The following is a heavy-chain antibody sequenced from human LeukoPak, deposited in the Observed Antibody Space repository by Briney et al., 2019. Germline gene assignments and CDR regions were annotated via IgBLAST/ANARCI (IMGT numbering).Heavy chain of an antibody. Sequence: ASVKVSCKASGYTFTSYAMNWVRQAPGQGLEWMGWINTNTGNPTYAQGFTGRFVFSLDSSVSTAYLQISSLKAEDTAVYYCASGLNYYYDTSPPDYWGQGTLVTVSS. J-gene: IGHJ4*02. D-gene: IGHD3-22*01. V-gene: IGHV7-4-1*02. CDR3: ASGLNYYYDTSPPDY. CDR2: INTNTGNP. CDR1: GYTFTSYA.